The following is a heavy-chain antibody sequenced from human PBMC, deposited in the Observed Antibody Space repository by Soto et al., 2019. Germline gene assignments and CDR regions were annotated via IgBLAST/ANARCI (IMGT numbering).Heavy chain of an antibody. V-gene: IGHV4-34*01. CDR2: INHSGST. CDR1: GGSFSGYY. J-gene: IGHJ1*01. D-gene: IGHD3-22*01. CDR3: ARRNPYYYDSSGYFY. Sequence: SETLSLTCAVYGGSFSGYYWSWIRQPPGKGLEWIGEINHSGSTNYNPSLKSRVTISVDTSKNQFSLKLSSVTAADTAVYYCARRNPYYYDSSGYFYWGQGTLVTVYS.